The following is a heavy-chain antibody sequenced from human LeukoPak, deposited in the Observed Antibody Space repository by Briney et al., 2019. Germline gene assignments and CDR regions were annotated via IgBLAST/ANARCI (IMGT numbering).Heavy chain of an antibody. D-gene: IGHD3-10*01. Sequence: SETLSLTCTVSGGSISSYYWSWIRQPPGKGLEWIGYIYYSGSTNYNPSLKSRVTISVDTSKNHFSLRLSSVTAADTAVYYCARRRGTTFYFDYWGQGTLVTASS. V-gene: IGHV4-59*08. CDR3: ARRRGTTFYFDY. CDR1: GGSISSYY. CDR2: IYYSGST. J-gene: IGHJ4*02.